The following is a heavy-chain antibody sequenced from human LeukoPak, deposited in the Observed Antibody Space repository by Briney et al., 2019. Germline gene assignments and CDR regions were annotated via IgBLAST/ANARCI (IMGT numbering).Heavy chain of an antibody. V-gene: IGHV3-30*18. D-gene: IGHD6-13*01. CDR2: IPYDGSNK. CDR1: GFTFSSYG. CDR3: AKESKTRIAALDF. Sequence: GGSLRLSCAASGFTFSSYGMHWVRQAPGKGLEWVAVIPYDGSNKYYADSVKGRFTISRDNSKNTLYLQMNSLRAEDTAVYYCAKESKTRIAALDFWGQGTLVTVSS. J-gene: IGHJ4*02.